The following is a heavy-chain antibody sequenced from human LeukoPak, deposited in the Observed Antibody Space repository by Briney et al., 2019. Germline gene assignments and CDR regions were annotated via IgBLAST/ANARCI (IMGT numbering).Heavy chain of an antibody. V-gene: IGHV4-4*07. CDR2: IYTSGST. J-gene: IGHJ6*03. CDR3: ARARGYCSSTSCRRGYYYYYMDV. CDR1: GGSISSYY. Sequence: SETLSLTCTVSGGSISSYYWSWIRQPAGKGLEWIGRIYTSGSTNYNPSLKSRVTMSVDTSKNQFSLKLSSVTAADTAVYYCARARGYCSSTSCRRGYYYYYMDVWGKGTTVTVSS. D-gene: IGHD2-2*03.